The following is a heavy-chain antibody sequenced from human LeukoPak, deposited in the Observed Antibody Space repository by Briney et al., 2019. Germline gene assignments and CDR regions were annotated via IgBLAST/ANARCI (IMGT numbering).Heavy chain of an antibody. V-gene: IGHV3-7*04. J-gene: IGHJ4*02. Sequence: PGGSLRLSCVGSGFTFSSYWMSWVRRAPGKGLEWVANTNQDGSAKFYVDSVKGRFTISRDNAEKSLFLQMNSLGAEDTAVYYCARGTSGWSGIDYWGQGTLVTVSS. CDR1: GFTFSSYW. CDR3: ARGTSGWSGIDY. CDR2: TNQDGSAK. D-gene: IGHD6-19*01.